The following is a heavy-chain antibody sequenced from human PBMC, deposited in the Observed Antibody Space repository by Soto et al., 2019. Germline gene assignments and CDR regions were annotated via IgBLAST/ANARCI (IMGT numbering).Heavy chain of an antibody. V-gene: IGHV4-59*03. CDR3: ATLTGKNWFDP. CDR2: IYYSGTT. CDR1: GGSIRGYY. J-gene: IGHJ5*02. Sequence: SETLSLTCTVSGGSIRGYYWTWIRQPPGKGLEWIGFIYYSGTTSHNPSLNSRVTMSVDTSKNQFSLKLTSVTAADTAIYYCATLTGKNWFDPWGQGTLVTVSS. D-gene: IGHD1-20*01.